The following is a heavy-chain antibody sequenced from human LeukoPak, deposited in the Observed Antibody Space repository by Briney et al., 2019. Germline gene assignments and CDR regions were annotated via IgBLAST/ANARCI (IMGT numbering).Heavy chain of an antibody. D-gene: IGHD4-17*01. CDR3: ARALDYGERASAFDI. CDR2: IIPIFGTA. V-gene: IGHV1-69*13. Sequence: ASVKVSCKASGYTFTSYGISWVRQAPGQGLEWMGGIIPIFGTANYAQKFQGRVTITADESTSTAYMELSSLRSEDTAVYYCARALDYGERASAFDIWGQGTMVTVSS. CDR1: GYTFTSYG. J-gene: IGHJ3*02.